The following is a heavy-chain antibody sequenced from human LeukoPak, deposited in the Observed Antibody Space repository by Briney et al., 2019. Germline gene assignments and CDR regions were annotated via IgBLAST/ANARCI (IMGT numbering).Heavy chain of an antibody. Sequence: PSETLSLTCTVSGGSISSSSHYWGWIRQPPGKGLEFIGNIYETGSTYYNPSLKSRVTIFVDTSKNQFSLRLSSVTAADTALYYCARRYSSSPFNYFDPWGQGTPVTVSS. J-gene: IGHJ5*02. V-gene: IGHV4-39*01. CDR3: ARRYSSSPFNYFDP. CDR1: GGSISSSSHY. CDR2: IYETGST. D-gene: IGHD6-6*01.